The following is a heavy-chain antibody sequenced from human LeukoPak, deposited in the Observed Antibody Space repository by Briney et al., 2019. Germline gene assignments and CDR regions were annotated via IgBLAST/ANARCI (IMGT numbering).Heavy chain of an antibody. J-gene: IGHJ6*03. CDR2: INPNSGGT. CDR3: ARARSKFSSGWYHMDV. V-gene: IGHV1-2*02. CDR1: GYTFTGYY. Sequence: ASVKVSCKASGYTFTGYYKHWVRQAPGQGLEWMGWINPNSGGTNYAQKFQGRVTMTRDTSISTAYMELSRLRSDDTAVYYCARARSKFSSGWYHMDVWGKGTTVTISS. D-gene: IGHD6-19*01.